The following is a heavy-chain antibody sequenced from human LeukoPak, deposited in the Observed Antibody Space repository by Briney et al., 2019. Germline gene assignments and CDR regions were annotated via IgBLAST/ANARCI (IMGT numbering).Heavy chain of an antibody. V-gene: IGHV4-39*01. CDR3: ARGRTTYDYVWGSYRPPDY. Sequence: SETLSLTCTVSGGSITSSNYYWGWIRQPPGKGLEWIGSFYYSGSTNYNPSLKSRLTISVDTSKNQFSLKLSSVTAADTAVYYCARGRTTYDYVWGSYRPPDYWGQGPLVTVSS. CDR2: FYYSGST. CDR1: GGSITSSNYY. D-gene: IGHD3-16*02. J-gene: IGHJ4*02.